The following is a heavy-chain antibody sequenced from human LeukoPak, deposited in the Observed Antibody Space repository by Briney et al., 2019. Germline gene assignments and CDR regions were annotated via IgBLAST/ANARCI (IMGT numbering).Heavy chain of an antibody. CDR1: GYTFTSYY. D-gene: IGHD3-9*01. J-gene: IGHJ5*02. V-gene: IGHV1-46*01. CDR2: INPSGGST. CDR3: ARVGFEGYDILTGYHPGPKYNWFDP. Sequence: ASVKVSCKASGYTFTSYYMHWVRQAPGQGLEWMGIINPSGGSTSYAQKFQGRVTMTRDMSTSTVYMELSSLRSEDTAVYYCARVGFEGYDILTGYHPGPKYNWFDPWGQGTLVTVSS.